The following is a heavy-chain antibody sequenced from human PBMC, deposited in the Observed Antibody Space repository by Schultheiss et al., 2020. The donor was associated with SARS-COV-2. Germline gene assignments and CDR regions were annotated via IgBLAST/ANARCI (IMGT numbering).Heavy chain of an antibody. Sequence: SETLSLTCTVSGGSISSYYWSWIRQSPGKGLEWIGYIYYSGSTNYNPSLKSRVTISVDTSKNQFSLKLSSVTAADTAVYYCARAISGSFDYFDYWGQGTLVTVSS. V-gene: IGHV4-59*01. D-gene: IGHD1-26*01. CDR3: ARAISGSFDYFDY. J-gene: IGHJ4*02. CDR2: IYYSGST. CDR1: GGSISSYY.